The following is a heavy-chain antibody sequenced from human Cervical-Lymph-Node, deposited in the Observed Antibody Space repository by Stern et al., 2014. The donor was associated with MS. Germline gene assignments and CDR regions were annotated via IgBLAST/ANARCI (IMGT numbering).Heavy chain of an antibody. CDR2: IFSGGST. D-gene: IGHD6-13*01. CDR1: GFSGRSNY. V-gene: IGHV3-53*01. Sequence: VQLVQSGGGLIQPGGSLRLSCAASGFSGRSNYMSWVRQAPGQGLAWVSVIFSGGSTYYADSVKGRFTISRDNSKNTVYLEMNSLRVEDTAVYYCARDVRSSWYRWFDPWGQGTLVTVSS. CDR3: ARDVRSSWYRWFDP. J-gene: IGHJ5*02.